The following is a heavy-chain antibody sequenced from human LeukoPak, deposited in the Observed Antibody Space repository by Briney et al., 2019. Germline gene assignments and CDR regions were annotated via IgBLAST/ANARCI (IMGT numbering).Heavy chain of an antibody. D-gene: IGHD5/OR15-5a*01. CDR2: ICDDCSIT. Sequence: GGSLRLSCAASRFTFCRDWMHWVREAPGKGLVWVSRICDDCSITTYADSVQGRFTISRDNAKSTLFLQMNSLRVEDTAVYFCVRRYYEYNVYDRHFDFWGEGILVTVSS. CDR3: VRRYYEYNVYDRHFDF. CDR1: RFTFCRDW. V-gene: IGHV3-74*03. J-gene: IGHJ4*02.